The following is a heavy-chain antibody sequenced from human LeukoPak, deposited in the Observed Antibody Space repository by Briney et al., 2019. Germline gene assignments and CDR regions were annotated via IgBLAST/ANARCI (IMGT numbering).Heavy chain of an antibody. CDR2: ITSSSSTI. V-gene: IGHV3-48*02. CDR3: AKRPDDYSYGMDV. J-gene: IGHJ6*02. CDR1: GFTFSSYN. Sequence: GGSLRLSCAASGFTFSSYNMNWVRQAPGKGLEWVSYITSSSSTIYYADSVKGRFTISRDNAKNSLYLQMNSLRDEDTAVYYCAKRPDDYSYGMDVWGQGTTVTVSS.